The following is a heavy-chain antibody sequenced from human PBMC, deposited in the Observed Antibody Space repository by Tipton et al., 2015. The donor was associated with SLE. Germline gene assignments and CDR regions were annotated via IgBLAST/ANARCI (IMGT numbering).Heavy chain of an antibody. CDR3: ARDWDTASAFDI. CDR1: GFTFRNSG. Sequence: SLRLSCAASGFTFRNSGMHWVRQAPGKGLEWVAFISYDGSNKYYADSVKGRFTISRDNSKNTVYLQMNSLRAEDTAVYYCARDWDTASAFDIWGQGTMVTVSS. V-gene: IGHV3-30*03. CDR2: ISYDGSNK. J-gene: IGHJ3*02. D-gene: IGHD5-18*01.